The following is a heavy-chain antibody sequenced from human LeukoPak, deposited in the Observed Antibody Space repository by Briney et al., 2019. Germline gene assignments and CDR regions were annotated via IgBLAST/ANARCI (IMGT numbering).Heavy chain of an antibody. CDR3: THRVTGRGISN. CDR1: GFSLSTTEVR. Sequence: SGPTLVKPTQTLTLTCTFSGFSLSTTEVRVGWIRQPPVKALGWLAVIYWDGDKYYNPSLKRRLTITQATSKNQVVLTMTNMGPVDTATYYCTHRVTGRGISNWGQGTLVTVSS. J-gene: IGHJ4*02. V-gene: IGHV2-5*02. CDR2: IYWDGDK. D-gene: IGHD1-14*01.